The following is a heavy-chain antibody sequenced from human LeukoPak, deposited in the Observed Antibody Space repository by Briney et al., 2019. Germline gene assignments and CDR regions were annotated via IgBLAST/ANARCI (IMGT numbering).Heavy chain of an antibody. CDR3: AKYISGSYVSNFDY. Sequence: GGSLRLSCAASGFTFSKYAMSWVRQAPGKGLEWVSGISVSGGSTHYADSVKGRFTISRDNSKNTVYLQINSLRAEDTAIYYCAKYISGSYVSNFDYWGQGTLVTVSS. CDR2: ISVSGGST. CDR1: GFTFSKYA. D-gene: IGHD1-26*01. J-gene: IGHJ4*02. V-gene: IGHV3-23*01.